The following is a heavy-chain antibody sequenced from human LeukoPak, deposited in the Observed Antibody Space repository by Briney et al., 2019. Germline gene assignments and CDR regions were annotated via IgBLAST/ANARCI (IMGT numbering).Heavy chain of an antibody. CDR2: ISGSGGST. D-gene: IGHD1-26*01. V-gene: IGHV3-23*01. CDR3: AKDLSRGATTNYFDY. J-gene: IGHJ4*02. CDR1: GFTVSAYA. Sequence: GVSLRLSCAASGFTVSAYAMSWVRQAPGKGLEWVSAISGSGGSTYYADSVKGRFTISRDNSKNTLYLQMNSLRAEDTAVYYCAKDLSRGATTNYFDYWGQGTLVTVSS.